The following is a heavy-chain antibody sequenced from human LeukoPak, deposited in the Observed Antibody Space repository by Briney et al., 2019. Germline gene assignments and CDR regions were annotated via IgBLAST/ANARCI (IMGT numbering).Heavy chain of an antibody. CDR3: ARVGVPGSFDY. D-gene: IGHD3-3*01. CDR2: IYYSGST. J-gene: IGHJ4*02. V-gene: IGHV4-59*01. Sequence: SETLSLTCSVSGGSISSYYWSWIRQPPGKGLEWIGYIYYSGSTNYNPSLKSRVTISLDTSKSQFSLNLSSVTAADTAVYYCARVGVPGSFDYWGQGTLVTVPS. CDR1: GGSISSYY.